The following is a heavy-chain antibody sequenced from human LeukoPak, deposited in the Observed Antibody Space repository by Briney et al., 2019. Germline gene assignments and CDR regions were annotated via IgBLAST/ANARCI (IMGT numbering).Heavy chain of an antibody. CDR2: LNPNSGAT. Sequence: ASVKVSFKASGYTFIVYYIHWVRLAPGQGLEWMGWLNPNSGATNYAQKFQGRVTMTRDTSIRTAYMEVSTLRSDDAAVYYCAKDGGAHMTDYWGQGTLVTISS. CDR1: GYTFIVYY. D-gene: IGHD1-26*01. V-gene: IGHV1-2*02. J-gene: IGHJ4*02. CDR3: AKDGGAHMTDY.